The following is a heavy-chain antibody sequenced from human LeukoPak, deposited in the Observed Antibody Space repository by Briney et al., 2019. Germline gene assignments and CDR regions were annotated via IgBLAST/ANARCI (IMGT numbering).Heavy chain of an antibody. J-gene: IGHJ4*02. CDR3: ARDSTAARSFDY. D-gene: IGHD6-13*01. Sequence: GGSLRLSCAASGFTFSSYSMNWVRQAPGKGLEWVSSISSSSSYIYYADSVKGRFTISRDNAKNSLYLQMNSLRAEDTAVYYCARDSTAARSFDYWGQGTLVIVSS. V-gene: IGHV3-21*01. CDR1: GFTFSSYS. CDR2: ISSSSSYI.